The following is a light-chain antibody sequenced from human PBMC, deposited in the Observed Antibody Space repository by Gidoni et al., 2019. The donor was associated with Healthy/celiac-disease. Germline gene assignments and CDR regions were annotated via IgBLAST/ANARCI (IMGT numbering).Light chain of an antibody. Sequence: EIALTQSPGTLSLSPGERATLYCSASLSFSSSYLAWYQQKPGQAPRLLIYGASSRDTGIPDRFSGSGSGTDFTLTISRLEAEDFAVYYCQQYGSSPRTFGQGTKVEIK. V-gene: IGKV3-20*01. J-gene: IGKJ1*01. CDR3: QQYGSSPRT. CDR2: GAS. CDR1: LSFSSSY.